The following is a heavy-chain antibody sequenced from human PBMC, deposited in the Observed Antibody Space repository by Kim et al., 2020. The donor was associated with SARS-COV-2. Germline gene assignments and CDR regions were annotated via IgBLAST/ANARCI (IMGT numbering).Heavy chain of an antibody. CDR2: INHSGST. D-gene: IGHD2-15*01. Sequence: SETLSLTCAVYGGSFSGYYWSWIRQPPGKGLEWIGEINHSGSTNYNPSLKSRVTISVDTSKNQFSLKLSSVTAADTAVYYCAGGGVALHAFDYWGQGTL. V-gene: IGHV4-34*01. CDR3: AGGGVALHAFDY. CDR1: GGSFSGYY. J-gene: IGHJ4*02.